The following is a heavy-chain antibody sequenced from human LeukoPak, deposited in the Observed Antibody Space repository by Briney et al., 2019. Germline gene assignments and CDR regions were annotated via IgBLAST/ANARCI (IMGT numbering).Heavy chain of an antibody. Sequence: GASVKVSCKASGYTFTSYGISWVRQAPGQGLEWMGWISAYNGNTNYAQKLQGRVTMTTDTSTSTAYMELRSLRSDDTAVYYCARDLGDYIVVVPAASEFGPWGQGTLVTVSS. CDR2: ISAYNGNT. J-gene: IGHJ5*02. D-gene: IGHD2-2*01. CDR3: ARDLGDYIVVVPAASEFGP. V-gene: IGHV1-18*01. CDR1: GYTFTSYG.